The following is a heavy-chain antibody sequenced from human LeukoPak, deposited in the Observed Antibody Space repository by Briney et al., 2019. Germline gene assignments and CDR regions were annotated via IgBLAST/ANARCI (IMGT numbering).Heavy chain of an antibody. CDR2: ISGSGGDT. J-gene: IGHJ4*02. D-gene: IGHD2-8*01. CDR3: AKDRSCTNNICQGDFDY. V-gene: IGHV3-23*01. CDR1: GFTFSNYA. Sequence: GGSLRLSCAASGFTFSNYAMSWVRQAPGKGLEWVSGISGSGGDTYYADSVKGRFTISRDNSKNTLYLQMNRLRAEDTAVYYCAKDRSCTNNICQGDFDYWGQGTVPTVSS.